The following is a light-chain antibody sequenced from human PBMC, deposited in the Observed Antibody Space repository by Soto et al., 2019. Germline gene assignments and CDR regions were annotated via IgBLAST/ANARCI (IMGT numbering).Light chain of an antibody. CDR1: SSNIGAGSD. CDR3: QSYDNNLLV. J-gene: IGLJ2*01. CDR2: GSS. V-gene: IGLV1-40*01. Sequence: QSVLTQPPSVSGAPGQRVTISCTGSSSNIGAGSDVHWYQQLPGTAPKLLIFGSSNRPSGVPDRFSGSKSRTSASLAITGLQAEDEADYYCQSYDNNLLVFGGGTKVTVL.